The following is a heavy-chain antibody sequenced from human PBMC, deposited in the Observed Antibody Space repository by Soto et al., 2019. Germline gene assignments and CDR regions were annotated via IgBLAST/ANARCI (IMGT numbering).Heavy chain of an antibody. V-gene: IGHV3-23*01. CDR2: ISGSGGST. D-gene: IGHD4-17*01. Sequence: EVQLLESGGGLVQPGGSLRLSCAASGFTFSSYAMSWVRQAPGKGLEWVSAISGSGGSTYYADSVKGRFTISRDNSKNPLYLQMNSLRAEDTAVYYCAKEIGLTTVTLGPFDYWGQGTLVTVSS. J-gene: IGHJ4*02. CDR3: AKEIGLTTVTLGPFDY. CDR1: GFTFSSYA.